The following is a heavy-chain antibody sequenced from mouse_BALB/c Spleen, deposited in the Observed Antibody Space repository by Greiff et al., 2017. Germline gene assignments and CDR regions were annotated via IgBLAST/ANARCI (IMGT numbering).Heavy chain of an antibody. CDR2: IWSGGST. J-gene: IGHJ2*01. V-gene: IGHV2-2*02. CDR1: GFSLTSYG. D-gene: IGHD2-14*01. Sequence: VQLHQSGPGLVQPSQSLSITCTVSGFSLTSYGVQWVRQSPGKGLEWLGVIWSGGSTDYNAAFISKLSISKDNSKSKVFFKMNSLQANDTAIYYCARNGKYCRYDGYFDYWGQGTTVTVSS. CDR3: ARNGKYCRYDGYFDY.